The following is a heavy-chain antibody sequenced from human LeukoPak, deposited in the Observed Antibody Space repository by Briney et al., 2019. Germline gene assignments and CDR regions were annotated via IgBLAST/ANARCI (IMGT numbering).Heavy chain of an antibody. D-gene: IGHD3-10*01. J-gene: IGHJ4*02. CDR3: ARQPGREGQNLWRVIDY. V-gene: IGHV1-2*02. CDR2: INPNSGGT. Sequence: ASVKVSCKASGYTFTDYYMHWVRQAPGQGLEWMGWINPNSGGTNYAQKFQGRVTMTGDTSISTAYMELNSLRSDDTAVYYCARQPGREGQNLWRVIDYWGQGTLVTVSS. CDR1: GYTFTDYY.